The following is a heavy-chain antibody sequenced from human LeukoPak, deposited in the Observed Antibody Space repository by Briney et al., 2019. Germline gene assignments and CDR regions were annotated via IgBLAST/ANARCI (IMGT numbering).Heavy chain of an antibody. J-gene: IGHJ6*02. Sequence: QPGGSLRLSCAASGFTFSSYWMHWVRQAPGKGLVWVSRINSDGSSTSYADSVKGRFTISRDNAKNTLYLQMNSLRAEDTAVYYCARGGSRVGAGRLNYYYYGMDVWGQGTTVTVSS. CDR3: ARGGSRVGAGRLNYYYYGMDV. CDR2: INSDGSST. V-gene: IGHV3-74*01. D-gene: IGHD1-26*01. CDR1: GFTFSSYW.